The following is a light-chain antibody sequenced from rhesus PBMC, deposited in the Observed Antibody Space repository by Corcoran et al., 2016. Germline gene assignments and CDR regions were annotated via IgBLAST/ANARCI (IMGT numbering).Light chain of an antibody. CDR3: MQDTHLPLT. V-gene: IGKV2S15*01. J-gene: IGKJ4*01. Sequence: IVLTQTPVSLSVTPGETASISCRSSQSLRHGNGYSYLFWYRQKPGQSPQLLFYMGSNRASGVPIRLSGRGSGTDFTLKISRVEAEDVGIYYCMQDTHLPLTFGGGTKVEIK. CDR2: MGS. CDR1: QSLRHGNGYSY.